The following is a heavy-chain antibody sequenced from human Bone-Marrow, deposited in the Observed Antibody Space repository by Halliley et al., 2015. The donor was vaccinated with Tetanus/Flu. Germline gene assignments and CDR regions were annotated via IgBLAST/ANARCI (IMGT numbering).Heavy chain of an antibody. CDR3: ARDDSSGYPNH. CDR2: ISNSGSFI. D-gene: IGHD3-22*01. Sequence: LEWVSSISNSGSFISYADSVKGRFTISRDNAKNSVYLQMSSLRAEDTAVYYCARDDSSGYPNHWGQGALVTVSS. V-gene: IGHV3-21*01. J-gene: IGHJ4*02.